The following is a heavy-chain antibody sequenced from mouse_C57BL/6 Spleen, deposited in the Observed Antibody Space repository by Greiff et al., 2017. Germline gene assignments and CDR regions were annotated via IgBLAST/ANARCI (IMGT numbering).Heavy chain of an antibody. V-gene: IGHV1-39*01. CDR1: GYSFTDYN. CDR2: INPNYGTT. Sequence: VQLKESGPELVKPGASVKISCKASGYSFTDYNMNWVKQSNGKSLEWIGVINPNYGTTSYNQKFKGKATLTVDQSSSTAYMQLNSLTSEDSAVYYCARKGLYYGSSYGYFDVWGTGTTVTVSS. D-gene: IGHD1-1*01. CDR3: ARKGLYYGSSYGYFDV. J-gene: IGHJ1*03.